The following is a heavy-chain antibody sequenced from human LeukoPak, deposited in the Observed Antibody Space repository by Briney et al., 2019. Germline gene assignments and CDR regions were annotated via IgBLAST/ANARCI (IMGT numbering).Heavy chain of an antibody. CDR3: AKFNRITMVRASLNWFDP. V-gene: IGHV3-23*01. Sequence: GGSLRLSCAASGFTFSSYGMSWVRQAPGKGLEWVSAISGSGGSTYYADSVKGRFTISRDNSKNTLYLQMNSLRAEDTAVYYCAKFNRITMVRASLNWFDPWGQGTLVTVSS. J-gene: IGHJ5*02. CDR1: GFTFSSYG. D-gene: IGHD3-10*01. CDR2: ISGSGGST.